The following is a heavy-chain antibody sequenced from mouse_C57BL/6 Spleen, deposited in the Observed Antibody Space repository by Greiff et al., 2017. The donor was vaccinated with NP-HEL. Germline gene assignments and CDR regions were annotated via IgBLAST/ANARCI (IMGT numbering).Heavy chain of an antibody. CDR2: IDPETGGT. CDR1: GYTFTDYE. J-gene: IGHJ4*01. V-gene: IGHV1-15*01. Sequence: VQLQQSGAELVRPGASVTLSCKASGYTFTDYEMHWVKQTPVHGLEWIGAIDPETGGTAYNQKFKGKAILTADKSSSTAYMELRSLTSEDSAVYYCTRSWPRYAMDYWGQGTSVTVSS. CDR3: TRSWPRYAMDY.